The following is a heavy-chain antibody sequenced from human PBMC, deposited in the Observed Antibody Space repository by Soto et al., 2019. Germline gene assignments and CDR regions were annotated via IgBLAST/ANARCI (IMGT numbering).Heavy chain of an antibody. CDR2: ISPIFGTA. J-gene: IGHJ6*02. Sequence: QVQLVQSGAEVKKPGSSVKVSCKASGGTFSSYAISWVRQAPGQGLEWMGGISPIFGTANYAQKFQGRVTLTANKSTRTAYMALSSLRSEDTAVYYCARWERPAYGMDVWGQGTTVTVSS. V-gene: IGHV1-69*06. D-gene: IGHD1-26*01. CDR1: GGTFSSYA. CDR3: ARWERPAYGMDV.